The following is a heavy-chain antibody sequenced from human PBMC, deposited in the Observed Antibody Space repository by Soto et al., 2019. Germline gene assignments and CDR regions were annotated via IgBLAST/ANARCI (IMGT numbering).Heavy chain of an antibody. CDR2: ISSSSII. CDR1: GFTFSSYD. V-gene: IGHV3-48*01. CDR3: VGESFWCFDD. Sequence: EVPLVESGGGLVQPGGSLTLSCAASGFTFSSYDINWVRQAPGKGLEWVSYISSSSIIYYADSVKGRFTISRDNAKNSLYLVMNSLRAEDTAVYYCVGESFWCFDDWGQGTLVTVSS. D-gene: IGHD2-8*02. J-gene: IGHJ4*02.